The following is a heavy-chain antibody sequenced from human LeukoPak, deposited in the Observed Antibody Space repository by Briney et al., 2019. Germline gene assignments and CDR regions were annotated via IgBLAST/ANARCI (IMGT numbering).Heavy chain of an antibody. CDR2: IYYSGST. Sequence: PSETLSLTCTVSGGSISTFYWSWLRQPPGKGLEWIGYIYYSGSTNYNPSLKSRVTISVDTSKNQSSLRLSSVTAADTAVYYCAREDPQTTVPEGLDVWGQGTTVTVSS. J-gene: IGHJ6*02. CDR3: AREDPQTTVPEGLDV. V-gene: IGHV4-59*01. D-gene: IGHD4-17*01. CDR1: GGSISTFY.